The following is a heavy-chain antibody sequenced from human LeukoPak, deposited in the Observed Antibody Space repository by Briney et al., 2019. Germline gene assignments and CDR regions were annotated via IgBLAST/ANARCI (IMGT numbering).Heavy chain of an antibody. Sequence: GKSLRLSCAPSGFTFSRHGMHWVRQAPGKGLEWVAIISNDGSRKYYAHSVEGRFTISRDNSKNTLYLQMDSLRAEDTAVYYCAKEGYSSSSSVYFDYWGQGTLVTVSS. CDR3: AKEGYSSSSSVYFDY. J-gene: IGHJ4*02. CDR2: ISNDGSRK. CDR1: GFTFSRHG. D-gene: IGHD6-13*01. V-gene: IGHV3-30*18.